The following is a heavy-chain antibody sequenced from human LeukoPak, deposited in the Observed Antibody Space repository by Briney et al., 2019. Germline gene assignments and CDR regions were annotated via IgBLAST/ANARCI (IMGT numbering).Heavy chain of an antibody. Sequence: PGGSLRLSCAASGFSFGDYSMTWVPQAPGKGLEWVSYIRSDSSAISYADSVKGRFTISRDNAKKSLYLQMNSLRAEDTAVYYCASREGYYYDSSGIALGIWGQGTLVTVSS. CDR2: IRSDSSAI. D-gene: IGHD3-22*01. V-gene: IGHV3-48*01. CDR1: GFSFGDYS. J-gene: IGHJ4*02. CDR3: ASREGYYYDSSGIALGI.